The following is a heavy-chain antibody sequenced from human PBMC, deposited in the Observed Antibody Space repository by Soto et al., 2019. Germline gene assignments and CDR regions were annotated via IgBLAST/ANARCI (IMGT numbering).Heavy chain of an antibody. J-gene: IGHJ4*02. CDR3: ANGPGTNGGY. CDR2: ISAYNDKT. D-gene: IGHD7-27*01. Sequence: RASLKVSCKASGYTFTSYSISWVRQAPGQGLEWMGWISAYNDKTKYAQKFQGRVTMTTDTSTSTAYMELRSLTSDDTAVYYCANGPGTNGGYWGQGTLVTVSS. V-gene: IGHV1-18*01. CDR1: GYTFTSYS.